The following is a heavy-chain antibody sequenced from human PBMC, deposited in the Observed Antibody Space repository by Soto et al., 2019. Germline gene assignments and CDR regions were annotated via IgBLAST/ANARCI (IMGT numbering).Heavy chain of an antibody. CDR3: ARGRGSSGYYRGGAFDI. CDR2: IYYSGST. Sequence: SETLSLTCTVSGGSISSYYWSWIRQPPGKGLEWIGYIYYSGSTNYNPSLKSRVTISVDTSKNQFSLKLSSVTAADTAVCYCARGRGSSGYYRGGAFDIWGQGTMVTVSS. CDR1: GGSISSYY. V-gene: IGHV4-59*01. J-gene: IGHJ3*02. D-gene: IGHD3-22*01.